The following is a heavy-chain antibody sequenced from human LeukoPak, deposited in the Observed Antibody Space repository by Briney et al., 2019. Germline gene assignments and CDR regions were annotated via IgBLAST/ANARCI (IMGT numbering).Heavy chain of an antibody. V-gene: IGHV3-74*01. Sequence: GGSLRLSCAASGFTFSSYSMNWVRQAPGKGLVWVSRINSDGSSTSYADSVKGRFTISRDNAKNTLYLQMNSLRAEDTAVYYCAKSINSYSSGWDYFDYWGQGTLVTVSS. CDR3: AKSINSYSSGWDYFDY. CDR1: GFTFSSYS. J-gene: IGHJ4*02. D-gene: IGHD6-19*01. CDR2: INSDGSST.